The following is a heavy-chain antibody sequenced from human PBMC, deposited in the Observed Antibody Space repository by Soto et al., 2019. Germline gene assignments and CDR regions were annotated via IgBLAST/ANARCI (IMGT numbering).Heavy chain of an antibody. CDR1: GFTFSSYG. D-gene: IGHD3-22*01. CDR3: ARGKSHLYYDSSGYPLDY. J-gene: IGHJ4*02. Sequence: PGGSLRLSCAASGFTFSSYGMHWVRQAPGKGLEWVAVIWYDGSNKYYADSVKGRFTISRDNSKNTLYLQMNSLRAEDTAVYYCARGKSHLYYDSSGYPLDYWGQETLVTVSS. V-gene: IGHV3-33*01. CDR2: IWYDGSNK.